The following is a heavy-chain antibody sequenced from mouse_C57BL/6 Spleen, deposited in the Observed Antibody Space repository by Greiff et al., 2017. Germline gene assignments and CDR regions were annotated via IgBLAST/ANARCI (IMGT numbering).Heavy chain of an antibody. D-gene: IGHD1-3*01. CDR3: SRSRGVKGEDYFDY. CDR2: IWWDDDK. Sequence: QVTLKVSGPGILQPSQTLSLTCSFSGFSLSTFGMGVGWIRQPSGKGLEWLAHIWWDDDKYYNPALKSRLTISTDTSKNQEFLKLANVDTADTATYYCSRSRGVKGEDYFDYWGQGTTLTVSS. V-gene: IGHV8-8*01. CDR1: GFSLSTFGMG. J-gene: IGHJ2*01.